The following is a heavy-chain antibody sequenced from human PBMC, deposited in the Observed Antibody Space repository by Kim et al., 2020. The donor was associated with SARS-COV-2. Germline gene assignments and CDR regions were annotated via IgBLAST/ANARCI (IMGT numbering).Heavy chain of an antibody. Sequence: SETLSLTCTVSGGSISSSSYYWGWIRQPPGKGLEWIGSIYYSGSTYYNPSLKSRVTISVDTSKNQFSLKLSSVTAADTAVYYCARHTPYYYVEENAFDIWGQGTMVTVSS. CDR1: GGSISSSSYY. CDR3: ARHTPYYYVEENAFDI. J-gene: IGHJ3*02. CDR2: IYYSGST. D-gene: IGHD3-10*02. V-gene: IGHV4-39*01.